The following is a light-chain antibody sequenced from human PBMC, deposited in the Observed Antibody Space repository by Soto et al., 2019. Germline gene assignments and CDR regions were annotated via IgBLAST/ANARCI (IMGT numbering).Light chain of an antibody. J-gene: IGKJ4*01. CDR2: DAS. V-gene: IGKV3-11*01. CDR1: QSVSSY. CDR3: QQRSNWLT. Sequence: DIVLTQSPATLSLSPGERATLSCRASQSVSSYLAWYQQKPGQAPRLLIYDASNRATGIPARLSGSGSGTDFTLTISSLEPEDFAVYYCQQRSNWLTFGGGTKVDIK.